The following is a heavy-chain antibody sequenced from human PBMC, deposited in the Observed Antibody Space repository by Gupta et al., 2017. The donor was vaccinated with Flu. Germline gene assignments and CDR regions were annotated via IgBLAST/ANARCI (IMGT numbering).Heavy chain of an antibody. V-gene: IGHV4-61*02. CDR3: AREGPAAAGYFRH. D-gene: IGHD6-25*01. CDR1: GRSIGSGSLY. CDR2: IYISGIA. J-gene: IGHJ1*01. Sequence: SAAVLVDSSHTVSLPCTVPGRSIGSGSLYWTWIRQPAAKGLEWIGRIYISGIASYNPALSSRVTIAADTSNNQFPLSLTSVTAADTAVYYCAREGPAAAGYFRHWGQGTLVTVSS.